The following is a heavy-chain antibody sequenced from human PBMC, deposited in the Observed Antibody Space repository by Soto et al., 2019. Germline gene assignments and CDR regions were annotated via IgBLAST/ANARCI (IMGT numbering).Heavy chain of an antibody. J-gene: IGHJ3*02. CDR1: GGSISSGGYS. CDR3: ARASSWNYDLDAFDI. Sequence: QLQLQESGSGLVKPSQTLSLTCAVSGGSISSGGYSWSWIRQPPGKGLEWIGYIYHSGSTYYNPSLKSRVTISVDRSKNQFSLKLSSVTAADTAVYYCARASSWNYDLDAFDIWGQGTMVTVSS. V-gene: IGHV4-30-2*01. D-gene: IGHD1-7*01. CDR2: IYHSGST.